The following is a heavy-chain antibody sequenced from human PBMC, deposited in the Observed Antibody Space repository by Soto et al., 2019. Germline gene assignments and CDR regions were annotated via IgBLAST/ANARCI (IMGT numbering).Heavy chain of an antibody. V-gene: IGHV1-69*01. Sequence: QVQLVQSGAEVKKPGSSVKVSCKASGGTFSSYAISWVRQAPGQGLEWMGGIIPIFGTANYAQKFQGRVTSTADESTSTAYMELSSLRSEDTAVYYCARYQAYCSSTSCYYYYGMDVWGQGTTVTVSS. D-gene: IGHD2-2*01. CDR3: ARYQAYCSSTSCYYYYGMDV. CDR1: GGTFSSYA. J-gene: IGHJ6*02. CDR2: IIPIFGTA.